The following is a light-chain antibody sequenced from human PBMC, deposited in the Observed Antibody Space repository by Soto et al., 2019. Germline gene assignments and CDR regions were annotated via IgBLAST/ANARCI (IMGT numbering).Light chain of an antibody. CDR2: LGS. J-gene: IGKJ1*01. CDR1: QSLLESNGYNY. V-gene: IGKV2-28*01. CDR3: MQALQTPWT. Sequence: DIVMTQSPLSLSVNPGEAASISCRSSQSLLESNGYNYLDWYLQKPGQSPQLLIYLGSNRASGVPDRFSGSGSGTDFTLKISRVEAEDVGVYYCMQALQTPWTFGQGTKVEI.